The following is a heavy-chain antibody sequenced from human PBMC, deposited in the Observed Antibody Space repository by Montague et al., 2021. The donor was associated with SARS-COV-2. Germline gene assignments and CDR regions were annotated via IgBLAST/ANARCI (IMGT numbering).Heavy chain of an antibody. J-gene: IGHJ5*02. Sequence: SLRLSCAASGLTFSSFEMTWVRQAPGKGLEWISHISDSGRTTFYADSVKGRFTVSRDNAKNSLYLQMNSLRAEDTALYFCAGDRGYSYGFGHWGQGTLVTVSS. CDR3: AGDRGYSYGFGH. D-gene: IGHD5-18*01. V-gene: IGHV3-48*03. CDR2: ISDSGRTT. CDR1: GLTFSSFE.